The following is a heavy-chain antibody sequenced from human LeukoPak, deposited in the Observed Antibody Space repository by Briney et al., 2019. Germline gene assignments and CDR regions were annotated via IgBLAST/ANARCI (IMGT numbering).Heavy chain of an antibody. V-gene: IGHV6-1*01. Sequence: SQTLSLTCAISGDSVSSNSAAWNWIRQSPSRGLEWLGRTYYRSKWSNDYALSMKSRITINPDTSRNQFSLQLNSVTPEDTAVYYCVRTVYSGSYAANWFDPWGQGTLVTVSS. J-gene: IGHJ5*02. CDR2: TYYRSKWSN. CDR3: VRTVYSGSYAANWFDP. CDR1: GDSVSSNSAA. D-gene: IGHD1-26*01.